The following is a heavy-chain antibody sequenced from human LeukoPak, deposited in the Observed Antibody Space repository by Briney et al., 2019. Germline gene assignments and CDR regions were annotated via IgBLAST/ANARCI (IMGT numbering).Heavy chain of an antibody. J-gene: IGHJ4*02. CDR1: EFTFSNYW. D-gene: IGHD3-10*02. V-gene: IGHV3-23*01. CDR3: AKDLHGDYVRWGDY. CDR2: ISAGGEST. Sequence: PGGSLRLSCTASEFTFSNYWMHWVRQVPGKGLVWVSSISAGGESTWHADSVKGRFTISRDNSKNTLYLQMDSLRAEDTAVYYCAKDLHGDYVRWGDYWGQGTLVTVSS.